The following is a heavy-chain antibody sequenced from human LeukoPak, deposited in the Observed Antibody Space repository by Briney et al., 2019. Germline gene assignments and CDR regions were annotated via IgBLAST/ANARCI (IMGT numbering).Heavy chain of an antibody. V-gene: IGHV3-30-3*01. CDR3: ARELTIFGVGGPPSDAFDI. CDR1: GFTFSSYA. D-gene: IGHD3-3*01. Sequence: GRSLRLSCAASGFTFSSYAMHWVRQAPGKGLEWVAVISYDGSNKYYADSVKGRFTISRDNSKNTLYLQMNSLRAEDTAVYYCARELTIFGVGGPPSDAFDIWGQGTMVTVSS. CDR2: ISYDGSNK. J-gene: IGHJ3*02.